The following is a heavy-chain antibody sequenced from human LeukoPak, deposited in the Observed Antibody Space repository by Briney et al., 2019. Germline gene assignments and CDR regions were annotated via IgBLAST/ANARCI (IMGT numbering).Heavy chain of an antibody. CDR3: ARGHYDVLAASYKWTPDY. J-gene: IGHJ4*02. CDR2: ITSGGDYI. Sequence: PGGSLRLSCAASGFTFNTFNMNWVRQAPGKGLECVSSITSGGDYIYYADSVKGRFTTSRDNAKNPLSLQLTSLRVEDTAVYYCARGHYDVLAASYKWTPDYWGQGTLVTVSS. D-gene: IGHD3-9*01. CDR1: GFTFNTFN. V-gene: IGHV3-21*01.